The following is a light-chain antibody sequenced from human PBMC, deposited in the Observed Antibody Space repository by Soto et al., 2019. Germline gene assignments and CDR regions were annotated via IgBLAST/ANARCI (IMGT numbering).Light chain of an antibody. CDR2: DTT. J-gene: IGKJ5*01. V-gene: IGKV3-15*01. CDR1: QSVSIK. Sequence: EIVMTQSPATLYVSPGERATLSCRASQSVSIKLAWYQQKPGQAPRLLIYDTTTRATGIPARFSGSGSGTEFTLTISRLQSEDFAVYYCQQYNNWPPITFGQGTRLEIK. CDR3: QQYNNWPPIT.